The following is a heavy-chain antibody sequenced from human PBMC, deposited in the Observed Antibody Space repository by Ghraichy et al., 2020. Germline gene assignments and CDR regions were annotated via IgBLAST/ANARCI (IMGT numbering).Heavy chain of an antibody. Sequence: GGSLRLSCAASGFIFSRYWMSWVRQAPGKGLEWVANIKEDGGEKYFLDSVRRQFTISRDNAKNSLFLQMNNLRAEDTGVYYCARDLGLGSPSDYWGQGTVVTVSS. CDR1: GFIFSRYW. CDR3: ARDLGLGSPSDY. D-gene: IGHD7-27*01. V-gene: IGHV3-7*01. CDR2: IKEDGGEK. J-gene: IGHJ4*02.